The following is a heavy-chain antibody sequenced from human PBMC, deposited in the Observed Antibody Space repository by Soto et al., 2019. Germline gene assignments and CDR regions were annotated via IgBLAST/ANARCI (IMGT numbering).Heavy chain of an antibody. J-gene: IGHJ4*02. Sequence: SVKVSCKASGDTFTFYSINWVRQAPGLGLEWMGRINPILSMSNYAQRFQGRVTMTADKSTSTAYMELSSLRSEDTAVYYCASSYGSGYRAFDYWGQGALVTVSS. CDR1: GDTFTFYS. D-gene: IGHD3-10*01. CDR3: ASSYGSGYRAFDY. CDR2: INPILSMS. V-gene: IGHV1-69*02.